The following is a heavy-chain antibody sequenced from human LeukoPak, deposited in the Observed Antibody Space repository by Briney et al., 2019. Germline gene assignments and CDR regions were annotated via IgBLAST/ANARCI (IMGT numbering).Heavy chain of an antibody. J-gene: IGHJ2*01. CDR2: IYYSGST. CDR1: GGSISSGDYY. CDR3: ARDNWEQLCSSTSCLYWYFDL. Sequence: SETLSLTCTVSGGSISSGDYYWSWIRQPPGKGLEWIGYIYYSGSTYYNPSLKSRVTISVDTSKNQFSLKLSSVTAADTAVYYCARDNWEQLCSSTSCLYWYFDLWGRGTLVTVSS. D-gene: IGHD2-2*01. V-gene: IGHV4-30-4*08.